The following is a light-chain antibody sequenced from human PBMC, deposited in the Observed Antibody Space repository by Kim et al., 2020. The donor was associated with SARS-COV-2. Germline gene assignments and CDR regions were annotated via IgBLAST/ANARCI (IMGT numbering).Light chain of an antibody. V-gene: IGLV1-44*01. CDR3: ASWDNTLSGWV. CDR1: SSNLRSNS. Sequence: GQMVTISCSGSSSNLRSNSVNWYQQVPGTAPKVLIYNNNQRPSGVPDRFSASKSGTSASLAISGLQSEDEADYYCASWDNTLSGWVFGGGTQLTVL. J-gene: IGLJ3*02. CDR2: NNN.